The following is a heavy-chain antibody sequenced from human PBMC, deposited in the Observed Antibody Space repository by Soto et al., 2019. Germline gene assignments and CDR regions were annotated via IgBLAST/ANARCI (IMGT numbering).Heavy chain of an antibody. CDR1: GYTLTELS. Sequence: ASVKVSCKVSGYTLTELSMHWVRQAPGKGLEWMGGFDPEDGETIYAQKFQGRVTMTEDTSTDTAYMELSSLRSEDTAVYYCATELRRPYSSHAFDIWGQGTMVTVSS. V-gene: IGHV1-24*01. CDR3: ATELRRPYSSHAFDI. J-gene: IGHJ3*02. CDR2: FDPEDGET. D-gene: IGHD6-13*01.